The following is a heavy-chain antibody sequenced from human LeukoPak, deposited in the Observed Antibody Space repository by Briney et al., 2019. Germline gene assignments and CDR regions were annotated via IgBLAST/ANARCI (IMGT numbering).Heavy chain of an antibody. V-gene: IGHV4-31*03. CDR3: SRGLDSRKLGY. Sequence: SETLSLTCIVSGASFSSGDQYWNWIRQSPGKGLEWIGSIHPSGTLYNNPSLESRVTMSMDTSKNQFSLNLNSVTAADTAAYFCSRGLDSRKLGYWGQGTLVTVSS. J-gene: IGHJ4*02. CDR1: GASFSSGDQY. CDR2: IHPSGTL. D-gene: IGHD3-22*01.